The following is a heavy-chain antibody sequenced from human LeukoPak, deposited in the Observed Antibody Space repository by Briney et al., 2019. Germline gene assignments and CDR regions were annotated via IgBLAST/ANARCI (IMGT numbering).Heavy chain of an antibody. CDR2: ISSSSSYI. Sequence: GGSLRLSCAASGFTFSSYSMNWVRQAPGKGLEWVSSISSSSSYIYYADSVKGRFTISRDNAKNSLYLQMSSLRAEDTAVYYCARVNCSSTSCAMVYYYGMDVWGQGTTVTVSS. CDR3: ARVNCSSTSCAMVYYYGMDV. J-gene: IGHJ6*02. CDR1: GFTFSSYS. V-gene: IGHV3-21*01. D-gene: IGHD2-2*01.